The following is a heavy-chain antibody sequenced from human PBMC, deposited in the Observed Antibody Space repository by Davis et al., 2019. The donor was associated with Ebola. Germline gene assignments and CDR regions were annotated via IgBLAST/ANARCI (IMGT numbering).Heavy chain of an antibody. V-gene: IGHV4-39*01. CDR2: IYYSGST. CDR3: ARNTIYDYDGSVYSSPYYFDF. J-gene: IGHJ4*02. CDR1: GGSISSSSSYY. Sequence: MPSETLSLTCTVSGGSISSSSSYYWGWIRQPPGKGLEWIGSIYYSGSTQYNPSLKSRVTISVDTSKNQFSLKLTSVTAADTAVYFCARNTIYDYDGSVYSSPYYFDFWGQGTQVTVSS. D-gene: IGHD3-22*01.